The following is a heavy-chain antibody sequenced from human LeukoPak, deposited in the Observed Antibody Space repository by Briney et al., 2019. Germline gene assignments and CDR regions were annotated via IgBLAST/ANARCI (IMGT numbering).Heavy chain of an antibody. CDR3: ATLLLGVGGDY. D-gene: IGHD2-15*01. CDR2: ISYDGSDK. V-gene: IGHV3-30*03. CDR1: GFTFSRYD. J-gene: IGHJ4*02. Sequence: GGSLRLSCAASGFTFSRYDMHWVRQAPGKGLEWVAMISYDGSDKYYAESVKGRFTISRDNSKNTLYLQMNSLRDEDTAMYSCATLLLGVGGDYWGQGTLVTVSS.